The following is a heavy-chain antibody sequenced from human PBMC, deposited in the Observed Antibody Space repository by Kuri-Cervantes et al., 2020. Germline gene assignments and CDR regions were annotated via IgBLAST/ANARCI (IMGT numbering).Heavy chain of an antibody. V-gene: IGHV6-1*01. D-gene: IGHD6-13*01. CDR1: GDSVSSNSAA. CDR2: TYYRSKWYN. Sequence: SQTLSLTCAIPGDSVSSNSAAWNWIRQSPSRGLEWLGRTYYRSKWYNDYAVSVKSRITSNPDTSKNQFSLQLNSVTPEDTAVYYCVRSSHGGYSSSWLFDYWGQGTLVTVSS. J-gene: IGHJ4*02. CDR3: VRSSHGGYSSSWLFDY.